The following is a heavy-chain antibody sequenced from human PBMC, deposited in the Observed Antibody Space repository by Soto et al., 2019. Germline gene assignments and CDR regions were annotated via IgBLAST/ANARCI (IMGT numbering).Heavy chain of an antibody. J-gene: IGHJ6*02. Sequence: PGGYLRLSCAASGLTFSTYAMTWVRQAPGKGLEWVPAISGSGGSTYYADSVKGRFTISRDNSKNTLYLQKNSPSAEETAVYYCAKDRLVVYVWGQGTTVTVSS. CDR3: AKDRLVVYV. CDR2: ISGSGGST. D-gene: IGHD2-15*01. V-gene: IGHV3-23*01. CDR1: GLTFSTYA.